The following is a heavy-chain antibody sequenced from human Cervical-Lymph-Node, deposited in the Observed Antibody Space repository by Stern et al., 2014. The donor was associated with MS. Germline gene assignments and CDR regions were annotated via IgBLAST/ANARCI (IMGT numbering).Heavy chain of an antibody. D-gene: IGHD6-13*01. Sequence: QITLKESGPTLVKPTQTLTLTCTFSGLSLSTSGVAVGWIRPPPGKALEWLALIYWGDDKRYSPSLKSRLTITKDTSKNQVVLTITNMDPVDTGTYYCVRHRPYSSSWYRAKGNWFDPWGQGTLVTVSS. J-gene: IGHJ5*02. CDR1: GLSLSTSGVA. CDR2: IYWGDDK. V-gene: IGHV2-5*04. CDR3: VRHRPYSSSWYRAKGNWFDP.